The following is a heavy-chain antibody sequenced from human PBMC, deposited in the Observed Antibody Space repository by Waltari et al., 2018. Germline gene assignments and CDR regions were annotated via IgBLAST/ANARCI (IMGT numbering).Heavy chain of an antibody. Sequence: QVQLQESGPGLVKPSETLSLTCTVSGGSISSYYWSGIRQPLVKGLEWIGYIYHSSHNYHPSLKSRVTISVDTSKKQFSLQMRSVTAADTAVYYCARSNDGSGSYYNAFDYWGQGTLVTVSS. CDR2: IYHSSH. CDR1: GGSISSYY. J-gene: IGHJ4*02. D-gene: IGHD3-10*01. CDR3: ARSNDGSGSYYNAFDY. V-gene: IGHV4-59*01.